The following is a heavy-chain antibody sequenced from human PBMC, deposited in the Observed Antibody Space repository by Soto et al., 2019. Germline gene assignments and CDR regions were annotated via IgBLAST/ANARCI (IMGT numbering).Heavy chain of an antibody. V-gene: IGHV4-4*02. Sequence: SETLSLTCAVSGGSISSSNWWSWVRQPPGKGLEWTGEIYHSGSANYNPSLKSRVTISVDKSKNQFSLKLSSVTAADTAVYYCARVVRAQRRWLDYDFWSGYYRYIDYSGQATLVTVSS. CDR2: IYHSGSA. J-gene: IGHJ4*02. D-gene: IGHD3-3*01. CDR1: GGSISSSNW. CDR3: ARVVRAQRRWLDYDFWSGYYRYIDY.